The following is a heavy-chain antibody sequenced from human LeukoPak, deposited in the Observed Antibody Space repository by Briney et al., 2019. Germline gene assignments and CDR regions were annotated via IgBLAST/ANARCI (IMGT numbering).Heavy chain of an antibody. CDR3: ARDVNDYSGSWENDY. J-gene: IGHJ4*02. CDR1: GYTFTGYY. V-gene: IGHV1-2*02. CDR2: INPNSGGT. Sequence: ASVKVSCKASGYTFTGYYMHWVRQAPGQGLEWMGWINPNSGGTLYVQKFQGRVTMTRDTSISTAYMELSRLTSDDTAVYYCARDVNDYSGSWENDYWGQGTLVTVSS. D-gene: IGHD3-10*01.